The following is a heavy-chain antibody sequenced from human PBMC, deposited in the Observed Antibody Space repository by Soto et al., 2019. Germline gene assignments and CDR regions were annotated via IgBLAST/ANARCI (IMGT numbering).Heavy chain of an antibody. CDR1: GGTFSSYA. CDR3: ARSPLGYCSGGSCYVLDY. CDR2: IIPIFGTA. J-gene: IGHJ4*02. Sequence: SVKVSCKASGGTFSSYAISWVRQAPGQGLEWMGGIIPIFGTANYAQKFQGRVTITADESTSTAYMELSSLRSEDTAVYYCARSPLGYCSGGSCYVLDYWGQGTLVTVSS. D-gene: IGHD2-15*01. V-gene: IGHV1-69*13.